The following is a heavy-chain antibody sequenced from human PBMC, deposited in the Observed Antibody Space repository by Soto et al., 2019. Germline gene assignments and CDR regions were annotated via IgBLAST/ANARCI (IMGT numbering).Heavy chain of an antibody. V-gene: IGHV4-59*01. CDR1: GGSISPYY. CDR2: IYYSGST. CDR3: ARDRSTGTPQGYYYGMDV. Sequence: SETLSLTCTVSGGSISPYYWSWIRQPPGKALEWIGFIYYSGSTHYSPTLESRVTISVDTSKNQFSLKLTSVTAADTAVYFCARDRSTGTPQGYYYGMDVWGQGTTVTVSS. J-gene: IGHJ6*02. D-gene: IGHD1-1*01.